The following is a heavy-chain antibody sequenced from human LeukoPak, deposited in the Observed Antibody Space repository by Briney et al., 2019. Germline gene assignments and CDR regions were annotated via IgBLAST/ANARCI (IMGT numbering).Heavy chain of an antibody. CDR1: GFSFDDYA. V-gene: IGHV4-38-2*01. J-gene: IGHJ3*02. CDR2: IYHSGST. D-gene: IGHD3-10*01. CDR3: ARSLYYYGSDSFDI. Sequence: GSLRLSCAASGFSFDDYAMHWVRQAPGKGLEWIGSIYHSGSTYYNPSLKSRVTISVDTSKNQFSLKLSSVTAADTAVYYCARSLYYYGSDSFDIWGQGTMVSVSS.